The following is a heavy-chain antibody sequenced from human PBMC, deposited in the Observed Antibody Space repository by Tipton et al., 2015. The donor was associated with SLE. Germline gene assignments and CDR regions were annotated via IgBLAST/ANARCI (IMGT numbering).Heavy chain of an antibody. D-gene: IGHD1-26*01. Sequence: TLSLTCTVSGGSISSYYWSWIRQSPGKGLEWIGYIYYSGHTHFNPSLKSRVTISLDTSKTQFSLKLSSVTAADTAVYYCARGGSGGYEGLSDYYGMDVWGQGTTVTVSS. V-gene: IGHV4-59*01. CDR3: ARGGSGGYEGLSDYYGMDV. CDR1: GGSISSYY. CDR2: IYYSGHT. J-gene: IGHJ6*02.